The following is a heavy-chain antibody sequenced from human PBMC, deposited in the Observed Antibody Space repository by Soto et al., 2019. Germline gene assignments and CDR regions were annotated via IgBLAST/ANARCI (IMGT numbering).Heavy chain of an antibody. CDR2: IWYDGRNK. CDR1: GFRFSSYG. J-gene: IGHJ2*01. CDR3: ARDGAFGETRAWRFAL. V-gene: IGHV3-33*01. D-gene: IGHD3-10*01. Sequence: QVQLVESGGGVVQPGRSLRLACAASGFRFSSYGMHWVRQAPGKGLEWVAIIWYDGRNKYYADSVKGRYTISRDNSKKMVYLQMDSLRDEDTAVFYCARDGAFGETRAWRFALWGRGTLVTVSS.